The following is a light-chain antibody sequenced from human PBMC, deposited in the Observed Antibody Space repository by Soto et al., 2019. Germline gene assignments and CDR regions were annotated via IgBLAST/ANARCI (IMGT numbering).Light chain of an antibody. Sequence: DIQLTQSPIFLSASVGDRVTISCRASQAIFNYIAWYQQKPGKAPNLLIFGASTLQSGVPSRFSGSGSGKEFDLTISSLQSEDLATYYCQRLNRHPHTFGHG. CDR3: QRLNRHPHT. J-gene: IGKJ2*01. CDR2: GAS. CDR1: QAIFNY. V-gene: IGKV1-9*01.